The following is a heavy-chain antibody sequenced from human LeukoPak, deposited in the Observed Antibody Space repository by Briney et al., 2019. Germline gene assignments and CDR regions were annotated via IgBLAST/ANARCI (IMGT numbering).Heavy chain of an antibody. V-gene: IGHV1-3*01. D-gene: IGHD2-2*01. Sequence: ASVKGFCTASGYTFTSYAMHLVRPGPGQKLEWMGWINAGNGNTKYSQKFQGRVTITRDTSASTAYMELSSLRSEDTAVYYCARAHIVVVPAAPFDPWGQGTLVTVSS. CDR2: INAGNGNT. J-gene: IGHJ5*02. CDR1: GYTFTSYA. CDR3: ARAHIVVVPAAPFDP.